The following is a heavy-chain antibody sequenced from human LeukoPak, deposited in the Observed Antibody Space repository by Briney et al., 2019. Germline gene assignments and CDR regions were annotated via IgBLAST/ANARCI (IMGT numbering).Heavy chain of an antibody. V-gene: IGHV3-23*01. D-gene: IGHD3-16*02. Sequence: GGYLRLSCAASGFTCSTNVMSWDRQAPGNGREWLSIILHNGASTYYAYSVKGPFTMSRANSKNTLYLQMNSLRAEDTAVYYCARLSSFAFDIWGQGTMVTVSS. CDR3: ARLSSFAFDI. J-gene: IGHJ3*02. CDR1: GFTCSTNV. CDR2: ILHNGAST.